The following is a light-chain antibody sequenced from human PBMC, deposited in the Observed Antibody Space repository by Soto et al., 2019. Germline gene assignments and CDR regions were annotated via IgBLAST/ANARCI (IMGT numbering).Light chain of an antibody. V-gene: IGKV3-11*01. CDR1: QSVSSY. CDR3: QQRCNWPFVT. CDR2: DAS. J-gene: IGKJ5*01. Sequence: EIELALSPGSLSFPLGEGATLSSRGSQSVSSYLAWYQQKPGQAPRLLIYDASNRATGIPARCSGSGSGTDFTLAIISLEPEDFAVYYCQQRCNWPFVTFDQGTRREIK.